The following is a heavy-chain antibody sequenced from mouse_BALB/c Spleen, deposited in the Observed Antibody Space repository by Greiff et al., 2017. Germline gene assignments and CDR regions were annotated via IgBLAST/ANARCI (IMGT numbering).Heavy chain of an antibody. J-gene: IGHJ2*01. V-gene: IGHV1S34*01. D-gene: IGHD1-2*01. CDR2: ISCYNGAT. Sequence: LVQTGASVKISCTASGYSFTGYSMHWVKQSHGKSLEWIGYISCYNGATSYNQKFKGKATFTVDTSSSTAYMQFNSLTSEDSAVYYCARANYYGDGDYWGQGTTLTVSS. CDR3: ARANYYGDGDY. CDR1: GYSFTGYS.